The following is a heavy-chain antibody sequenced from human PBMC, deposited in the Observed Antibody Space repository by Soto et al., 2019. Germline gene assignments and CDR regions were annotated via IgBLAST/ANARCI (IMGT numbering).Heavy chain of an antibody. J-gene: IGHJ4*02. Sequence: GGYLRLSCAASGFTFTKYGMHWVRQAPGKGLEWVAVISSDGRNEYYADSVKGRFTISRGNSKNTLYLQMDSLRAEDTAVYYCAKAMFYDFWSSLDNWGQGTPVTVSS. D-gene: IGHD3-3*01. CDR3: AKAMFYDFWSSLDN. V-gene: IGHV3-30*18. CDR2: ISSDGRNE. CDR1: GFTFTKYG.